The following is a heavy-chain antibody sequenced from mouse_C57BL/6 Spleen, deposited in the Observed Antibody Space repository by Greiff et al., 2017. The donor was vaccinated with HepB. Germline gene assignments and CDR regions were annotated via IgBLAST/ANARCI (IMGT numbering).Heavy chain of an antibody. J-gene: IGHJ2*01. CDR3: ARDIGGYFDY. CDR2: INYDGSST. V-gene: IGHV5-16*01. CDR1: GFTFSDYY. Sequence: EVQLVESEGGLVQPGRSMKLSCTASGFTFSDYYMAWVRQVPEKGLEWVANINYDGSSTYYLDSLKSRFIISRDNAKNILYLQMSSLKSEDTATYYCARDIGGYFDYWGQGTTLTVSS.